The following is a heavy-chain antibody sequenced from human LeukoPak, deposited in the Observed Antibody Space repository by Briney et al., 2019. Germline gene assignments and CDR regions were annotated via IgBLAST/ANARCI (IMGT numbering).Heavy chain of an antibody. D-gene: IGHD2-2*01. Sequence: ASVKVSCKASGYTFTSYYMHWVRQAPGQGLEWMGIINPSGGSTSYAQKFQGRVTMTRDTSTSTVYMELSSLRSEDTAVYYCARGPPGDIVVVPAAIDYWGQGTLVTFSS. CDR1: GYTFTSYY. V-gene: IGHV1-46*01. CDR2: INPSGGST. J-gene: IGHJ4*02. CDR3: ARGPPGDIVVVPAAIDY.